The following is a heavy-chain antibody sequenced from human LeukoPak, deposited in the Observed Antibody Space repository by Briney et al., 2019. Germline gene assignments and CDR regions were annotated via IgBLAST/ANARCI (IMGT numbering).Heavy chain of an antibody. D-gene: IGHD4-23*01. Sequence: SETRSLTCTVSGGSISSYYWSWIRQPPGKGLEWIGYIYYSGSTNYNPSLKSRVTISVDTSKNQFSLKLSSVTAADTAVYYCARDPLAVVTPVVAFDIWGQGTMVTVSS. V-gene: IGHV4-59*01. CDR1: GGSISSYY. CDR2: IYYSGST. CDR3: ARDPLAVVTPVVAFDI. J-gene: IGHJ3*02.